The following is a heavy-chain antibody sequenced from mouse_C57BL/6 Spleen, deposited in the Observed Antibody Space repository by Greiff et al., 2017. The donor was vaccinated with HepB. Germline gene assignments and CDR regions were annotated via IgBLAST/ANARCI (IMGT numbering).Heavy chain of an antibody. CDR2: ISSGGSYT. CDR1: GFTFSSYG. V-gene: IGHV5-6*01. CDR3: ATYYSNYEFAY. J-gene: IGHJ3*01. D-gene: IGHD2-5*01. Sequence: EVKLVESGGDLVKPGGSLKLSCAASGFTFSSYGMSWVRQTPDKRLEWVATISSGGSYTYYPDSVKGRFTSSRDNAKNTLYLQMSSLKSEDTAMYYCATYYSNYEFAYWGQGTLVTVSA.